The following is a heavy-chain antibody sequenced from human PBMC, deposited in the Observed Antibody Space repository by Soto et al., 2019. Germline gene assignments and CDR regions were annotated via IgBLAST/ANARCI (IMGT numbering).Heavy chain of an antibody. D-gene: IGHD6-13*01. CDR2: IIPIFGTA. J-gene: IGHJ2*01. CDR3: ARDNFMDREQPLPPWGYFDL. V-gene: IGHV1-69*12. CDR1: GGTFSSYA. Sequence: QVQLVQSGAEVKKPGSSVKVSCKASGGTFSSYAISWVRQAPGQGLEWMGGIIPIFGTANYAQKFQGRVTITADESXXTXYXXLSSLRSEDTAVYYCARDNFMDREQPLPPWGYFDLWGRGTLVTVSS.